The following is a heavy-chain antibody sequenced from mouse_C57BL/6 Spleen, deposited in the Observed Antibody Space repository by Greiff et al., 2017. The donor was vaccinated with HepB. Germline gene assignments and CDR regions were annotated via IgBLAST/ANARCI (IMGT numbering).Heavy chain of an antibody. D-gene: IGHD2-4*01. V-gene: IGHV1-80*01. CDR2: IYPGDGDT. CDR3: ARYYYDYEEAMDY. Sequence: VKLQESGAELVKPGASVKISCKASGYAFSSYWMNWVKQRPGKGLEWIGQIYPGDGDTNYNGKFKGKATLTADKSSSTAYMQLSSLTSEDSAVYFCARYYYDYEEAMDYWGQGTSVTVSS. CDR1: GYAFSSYW. J-gene: IGHJ4*01.